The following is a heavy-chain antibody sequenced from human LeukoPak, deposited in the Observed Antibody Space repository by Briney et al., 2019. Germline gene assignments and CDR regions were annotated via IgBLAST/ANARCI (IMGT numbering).Heavy chain of an antibody. V-gene: IGHV3-30*18. CDR1: GFTFTNDF. CDR2: ISYDGSNK. J-gene: IGHJ3*02. D-gene: IGHD1-26*01. CDR3: AKDHLKWELYAFDI. Sequence: GGSLRLSCAASGFTFTNDFMTWVRQAPGKGLEWVAVISYDGSNKYYADSVKGRFTISRDNSKNTPYLQMNSLRAEDTAVYYCAKDHLKWELYAFDIWGQGTMVTVSS.